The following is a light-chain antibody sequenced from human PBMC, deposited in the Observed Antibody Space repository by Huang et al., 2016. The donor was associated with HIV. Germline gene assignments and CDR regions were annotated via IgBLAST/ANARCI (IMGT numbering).Light chain of an antibody. CDR2: GAS. J-gene: IGKJ4*01. V-gene: IGKV1-39*01. CDR1: QSISNY. Sequence: DIQMTQSPSSLSASVGDRVNITCRAGQSISNYVSWYQQRPGKAPKLLVYGASRLQSGVPARCSGSGSGTDFTLTISSLQPEDFATYYCQQNYGSPFTFGGGTKVDIK. CDR3: QQNYGSPFT.